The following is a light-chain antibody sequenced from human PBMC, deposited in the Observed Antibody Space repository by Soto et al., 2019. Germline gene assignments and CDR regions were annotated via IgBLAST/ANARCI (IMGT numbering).Light chain of an antibody. CDR2: KAS. CDR1: QSISNW. J-gene: IGKJ4*01. Sequence: DIQMTQSPSTLSASVGDRVTITCRASQSISNWLAWSQQIPGKAAKVLIYKASSLESGVPSRFSSSGSGTEFTLTISSLQPDDFATYYCQHDNSYPLTFGGGTKVEIK. V-gene: IGKV1-5*03. CDR3: QHDNSYPLT.